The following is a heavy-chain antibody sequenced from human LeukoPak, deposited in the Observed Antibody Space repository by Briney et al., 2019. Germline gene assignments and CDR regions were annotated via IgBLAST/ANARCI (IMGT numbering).Heavy chain of an antibody. CDR2: IYHSGST. CDR3: ATRDYYDGSGYKFFDY. D-gene: IGHD3-22*01. CDR1: GGSINSINW. V-gene: IGHV4-4*02. Sequence: SETLSLTCAVSGGSINSINWWTWVRQPPGKGLEWIGEIYHSGSTNYNPSLESRVTISADKFKNQFSLKLSSVTAADTAVYYCATRDYYDGSGYKFFDYWGQGTLVTVSS. J-gene: IGHJ4*02.